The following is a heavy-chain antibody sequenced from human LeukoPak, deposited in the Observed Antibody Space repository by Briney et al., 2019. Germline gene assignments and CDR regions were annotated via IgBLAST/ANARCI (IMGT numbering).Heavy chain of an antibody. CDR1: GGSISSYY. CDR3: AILRRVRGFHGMDV. D-gene: IGHD3-10*01. J-gene: IGHJ6*02. CDR2: IYYSGST. Sequence: KPSETLSLTCTVSGGSISSYYWSWIRQPPGKGLEWIGYIYYSGSTNYNPSLKSRVTISVDTSKNQFSLKLSSVTAADTAVYYCAILRRVRGFHGMDVWGRGTTVTVSS. V-gene: IGHV4-59*08.